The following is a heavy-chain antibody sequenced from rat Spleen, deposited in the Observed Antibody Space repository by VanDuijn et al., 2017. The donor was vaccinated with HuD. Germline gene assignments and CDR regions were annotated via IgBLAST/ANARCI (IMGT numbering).Heavy chain of an antibody. Sequence: EVQLVESDGGLVQPGRSLKLSCAASGFTFSDYYMAWVRQAPTKGLEWVATISYDGSTTYYRDSVKGRFTISRDNAKSTLYLQMDSLRSEDTATYYCTRRKVAYYFDYWGQGVMVTVSS. CDR2: ISYDGSTT. V-gene: IGHV5-29*01. CDR1: GFTFSDYY. J-gene: IGHJ2*01. D-gene: IGHD1-1*01. CDR3: TRRKVAYYFDY.